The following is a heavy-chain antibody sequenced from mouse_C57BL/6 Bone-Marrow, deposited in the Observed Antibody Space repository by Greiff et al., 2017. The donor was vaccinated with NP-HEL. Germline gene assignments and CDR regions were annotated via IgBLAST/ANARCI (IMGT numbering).Heavy chain of an antibody. Sequence: EVKVEESGGGLVQPGGSMKLSCVASGFTFSNYWMNWVRQSPEKGLEWVAQIRLKSDNYATHYAESVKGRFTISRDDSKSSVYLQMNNLRAEDTGIYYCTGPLLLRSPYFDYWGQGTTLTVSS. CDR3: TGPLLLRSPYFDY. V-gene: IGHV6-3*01. CDR1: GFTFSNYW. CDR2: IRLKSDNYAT. J-gene: IGHJ2*01. D-gene: IGHD1-1*01.